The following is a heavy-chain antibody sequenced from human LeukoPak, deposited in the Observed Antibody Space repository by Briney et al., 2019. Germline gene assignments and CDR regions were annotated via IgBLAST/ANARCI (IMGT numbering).Heavy chain of an antibody. CDR1: GYTFTSYG. J-gene: IGHJ6*03. CDR2: MNPNSGNT. V-gene: IGHV1-8*03. CDR3: ARGHDFWRGYYMDV. Sequence: GASVKVSCKASGYTFTSYGINWVRQATGQGLEWMGWMNPNSGNTGYAQKFQGRVTITRNTSISTAYMELSSLRSEDTAVYYCARGHDFWRGYYMDVWGKGTTVTVSS. D-gene: IGHD3-3*01.